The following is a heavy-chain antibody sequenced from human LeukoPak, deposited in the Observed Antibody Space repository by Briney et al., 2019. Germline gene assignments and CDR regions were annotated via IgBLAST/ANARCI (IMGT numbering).Heavy chain of an antibody. V-gene: IGHV4-4*07. CDR2: ICNSGST. Sequence: SETLSLTCTVSGASISTYHWTWIRQPAGKGLEWIGRICNSGSTNYNPSLKSRVTMSEDTSKNQFSLKLSSVTAADTAMYYCARVESSSGWHYFDYWGQGTLVTVSS. CDR1: GASISTYH. CDR3: ARVESSSGWHYFDY. J-gene: IGHJ4*02. D-gene: IGHD6-19*01.